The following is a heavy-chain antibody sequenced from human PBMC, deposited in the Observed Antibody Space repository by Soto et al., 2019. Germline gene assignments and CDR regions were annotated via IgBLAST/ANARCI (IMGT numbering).Heavy chain of an antibody. CDR1: GYTFTSYA. CDR2: INAGNGNT. V-gene: IGHV1-3*01. CDR3: ARAGVQLWFSWFDP. Sequence: GASVKVSCKASGYTFTSYAMHWVRQAPGQRLEWKGWINAGNGNTKYSQKFQGRVTITRDTSASTAYMELSSLRSEDTAVYYCARAGVQLWFSWFDPWGQGTLVTVSS. D-gene: IGHD5-18*01. J-gene: IGHJ5*02.